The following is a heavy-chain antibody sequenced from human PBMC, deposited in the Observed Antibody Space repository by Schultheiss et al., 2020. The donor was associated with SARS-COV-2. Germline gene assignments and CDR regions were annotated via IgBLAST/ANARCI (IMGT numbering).Heavy chain of an antibody. CDR2: ISGSGGST. CDR3: ARDLGKYYYYYGMDV. CDR1: GFTFSSYA. J-gene: IGHJ6*02. Sequence: GGSLRLSCAASGFTFSSYAMSWVRQAPGKGLEWVSAISGSGGSTYYADSVKGRFTISRDNSKNTLYLQMNSLRAEDTAVYYCARDLGKYYYYYGMDVWGQGTTVTVSS. V-gene: IGHV3-23*01. D-gene: IGHD4-23*01.